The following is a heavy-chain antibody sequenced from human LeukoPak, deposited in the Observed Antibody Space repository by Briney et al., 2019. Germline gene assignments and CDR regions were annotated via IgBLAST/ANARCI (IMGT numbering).Heavy chain of an antibody. CDR2: INPNTGGT. CDR3: ARDVKMATASGGY. Sequence: ASVKVPCKASGYTFTGYYIHWVRQAPGQGLEWMGWINPNTGGTNYAQKFQGRVTMTRNTSISTAYMELIRLTSDDTAVYYCARDVKMATASGGYWGQGTLVTVSS. D-gene: IGHD5-24*01. CDR1: GYTFTGYY. J-gene: IGHJ4*02. V-gene: IGHV1-2*02.